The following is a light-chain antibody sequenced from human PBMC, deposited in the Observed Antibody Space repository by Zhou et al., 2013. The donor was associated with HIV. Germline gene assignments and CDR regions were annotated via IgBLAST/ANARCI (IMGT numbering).Light chain of an antibody. J-gene: IGKJ5*01. CDR2: AAS. CDR3: QQYYTSLIT. CDR1: QTIIRY. V-gene: IGKV1-39*01. Sequence: DIQLTQSPSSLSASVGDRVTITCRASQTIIRYLNWYQQKPGKAPKLLIYAASTLRSGVPSRFSGSGSGTDFTLTISCLQSEDFATYYCQQYYTSLITFGQGTRLEIK.